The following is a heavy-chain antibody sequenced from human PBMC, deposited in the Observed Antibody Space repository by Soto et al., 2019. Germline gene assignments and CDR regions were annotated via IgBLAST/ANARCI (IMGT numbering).Heavy chain of an antibody. J-gene: IGHJ6*02. Sequence: PGESLKISCKVSGYRFTSYWIGWVRQMPGKGLEWMGIIYPGDSDTRYSPSFQGQVTISADRSISTAYLQWSSLKASVTAMYYCARLDRYYYSYGMEVWGQGTTVTVSS. CDR1: GYRFTSYW. CDR3: ARLDRYYYSYGMEV. CDR2: IYPGDSDT. V-gene: IGHV5-51*01.